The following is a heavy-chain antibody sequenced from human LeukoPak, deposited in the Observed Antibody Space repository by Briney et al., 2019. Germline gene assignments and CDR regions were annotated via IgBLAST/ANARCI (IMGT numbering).Heavy chain of an antibody. V-gene: IGHV4-34*04. CDR1: GVSFDDYY. CDR2: INHSGYT. J-gene: IGHJ4*02. D-gene: IGHD4-17*01. Sequence: SETLSLTSAVSGVSFDDYYWAWVRQTPGKGLEWMWEINHSGYTNDSPSLTSRATLSIHTSSTRFSLNLRSVTVADAGFYYCTRMTTGHDYWGQGTLVTVSS. CDR3: TRMTTGHDY.